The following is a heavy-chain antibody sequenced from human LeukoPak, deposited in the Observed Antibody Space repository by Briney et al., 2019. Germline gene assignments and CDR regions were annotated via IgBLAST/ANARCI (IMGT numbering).Heavy chain of an antibody. CDR2: INHSGST. CDR1: GGSFSGYY. J-gene: IGHJ5*02. D-gene: IGHD4-17*01. Sequence: SETLSLTCAVYGGSFSGYYWSWIRQPPGRGLEWIGEINHSGSTNYNPSLKSRVTISVDSSKNQFSLKLSSVTAADTAVYYCARFTYGASLYNWFDPWGQGTLVTVSS. CDR3: ARFTYGASLYNWFDP. V-gene: IGHV4-34*01.